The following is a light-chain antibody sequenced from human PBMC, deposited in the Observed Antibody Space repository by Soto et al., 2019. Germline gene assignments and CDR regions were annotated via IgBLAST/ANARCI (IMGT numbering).Light chain of an antibody. Sequence: EIVMTQSPATLSLSPGERATLSCRASESVSIRNLAWYQQKPGQAPMLLIYGASIRATGIPDRFSGSGSGTDFTLTISRLEPDDFAVYYCQQRSNWPLTFGGGTKVDIK. CDR1: ESVSIRN. CDR3: QQRSNWPLT. V-gene: IGKV3D-20*02. J-gene: IGKJ4*01. CDR2: GAS.